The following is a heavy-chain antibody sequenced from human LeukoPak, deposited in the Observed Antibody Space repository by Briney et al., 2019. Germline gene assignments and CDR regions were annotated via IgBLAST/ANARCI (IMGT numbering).Heavy chain of an antibody. CDR2: INPNSGGT. CDR3: ARDFLPHYYDSSGLDP. CDR1: GYTFTGYY. V-gene: IGHV1-2*02. Sequence: ASVKVSCKASGYTFTGYYMHWVRQAPGQGLEWMGWINPNSGGTNYAQKFQGRVTMTRDTSISTAYMELSRLRSDDTAVYYCARDFLPHYYDSSGLDPWGQGTLVTVSS. J-gene: IGHJ5*02. D-gene: IGHD3-22*01.